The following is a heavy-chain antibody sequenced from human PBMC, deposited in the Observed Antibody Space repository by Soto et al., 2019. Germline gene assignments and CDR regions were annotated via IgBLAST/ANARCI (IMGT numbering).Heavy chain of an antibody. D-gene: IGHD6-13*01. V-gene: IGHV1-18*01. Sequence: QVQLVQSGAEVKKPGASVKVSCKASGYTFTSYGISWVRQAPGQGLEWMGWISAYNGNTKYAQKLQGRVTMTTDTSTSTAYVELRSLRAADTAVYYCARDLNLGLAAGWGQGTLVTGSS. CDR3: ARDLNLGLAAG. CDR1: GYTFTSYG. CDR2: ISAYNGNT. J-gene: IGHJ4*02.